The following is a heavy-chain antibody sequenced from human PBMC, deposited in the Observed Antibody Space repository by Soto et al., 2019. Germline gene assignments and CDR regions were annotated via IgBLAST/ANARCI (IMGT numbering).Heavy chain of an antibody. CDR1: GFPFSDYY. CDR3: ARDSAYPDAFDI. Sequence: QVQLVESGGGLVKPGGSLRLSWAASGFPFSDYYMRGFRQSPGTGLEWVSYISHGSTTIYYTDSVKGRFTISRDNANNSPYLQMNSLRAEDTAVYYCARDSAYPDAFDIWGQGTMVTFSS. D-gene: IGHD5-12*01. J-gene: IGHJ3*02. CDR2: ISHGSTTI. V-gene: IGHV3-11*01.